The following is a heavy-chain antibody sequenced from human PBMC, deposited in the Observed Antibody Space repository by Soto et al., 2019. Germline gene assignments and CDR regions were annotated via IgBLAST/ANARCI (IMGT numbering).Heavy chain of an antibody. J-gene: IGHJ4*02. CDR3: ARSPGSGYDY. CDR2: IDWDDDK. CDR1: GFSLSTSGMR. D-gene: IGHD3-22*01. V-gene: IGHV2-70*04. Sequence: ESGPTLVNPTQTLTLTCTFSGFSLSTSGMRVSWIRQPPGKALEWLARIDWDDDKFYSTSLKTRLTISKDTSKNQVVLTMTNMDPVDTATYYCARSPGSGYDYWGQGTLVTVSS.